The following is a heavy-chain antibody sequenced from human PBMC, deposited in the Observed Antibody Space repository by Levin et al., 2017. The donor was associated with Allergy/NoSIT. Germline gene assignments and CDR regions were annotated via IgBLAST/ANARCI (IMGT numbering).Heavy chain of an antibody. Sequence: GASVKVSCKASGGTFSSYAISWVRQAPGQGLEWMGRIIPILGIANYAQKFQGRVTITADKSTSTAYMELSSLRSEDTAVYYCARESGSYEYYYYGMDVWGQGTTVTVSS. V-gene: IGHV1-69*04. CDR3: ARESGSYEYYYYGMDV. CDR2: IIPILGIA. J-gene: IGHJ6*02. CDR1: GGTFSSYA. D-gene: IGHD1-26*01.